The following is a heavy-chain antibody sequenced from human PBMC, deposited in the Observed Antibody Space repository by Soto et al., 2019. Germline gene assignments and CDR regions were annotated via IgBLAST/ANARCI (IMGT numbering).Heavy chain of an antibody. CDR3: ARDLLPQYYYGSGSYYHDAFDI. CDR1: GYTFTSYG. J-gene: IGHJ3*02. Sequence: ASVKVSCKASGYTFTSYGISWVRQAPGQGLEWMGWISAYNGNTNYAQKLQGRVTMTTDTSTGTAYMELRSLRSDDTAVYYCARDLLPQYYYGSGSYYHDAFDIWGQGTMVTVSS. D-gene: IGHD3-10*01. CDR2: ISAYNGNT. V-gene: IGHV1-18*01.